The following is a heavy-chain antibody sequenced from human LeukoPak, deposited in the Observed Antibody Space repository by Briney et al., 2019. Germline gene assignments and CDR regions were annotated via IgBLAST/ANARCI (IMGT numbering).Heavy chain of an antibody. CDR2: IYYSGST. J-gene: IGHJ4*02. Sequence: SETLSLTCTVSGGSISSSSYYWGWIRQPPGKGLEWIGSIYYSGSTYYNPSLKSRVTISVDTSKNQFSLKLSSVTAADTAVYYCARFRVRGVSDYWGQGTLVTVSS. D-gene: IGHD3-10*01. V-gene: IGHV4-39*01. CDR1: GGSISSSSYY. CDR3: ARFRVRGVSDY.